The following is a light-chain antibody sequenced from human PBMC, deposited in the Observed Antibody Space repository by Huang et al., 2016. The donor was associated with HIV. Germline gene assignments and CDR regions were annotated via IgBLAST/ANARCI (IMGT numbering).Light chain of an antibody. CDR3: QQHYYSPYT. CDR1: QSVSSN. J-gene: IGKJ2*01. V-gene: IGKV3-15*01. Sequence: ETVMTQSPDTLSVSPGERVTLSCRARQSVSSNLAWYQQKPGLPPRLLIYDASSRATGVPVKFSGSGSGTEFALTISSLQSEDFAFYFCQQHYYSPYTFGQGTRLEIK. CDR2: DAS.